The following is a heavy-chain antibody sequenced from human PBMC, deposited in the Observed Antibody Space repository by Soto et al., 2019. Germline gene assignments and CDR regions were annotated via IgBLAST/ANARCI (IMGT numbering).Heavy chain of an antibody. D-gene: IGHD2-15*01. CDR1: GYTFTSYG. CDR2: ISAYNGNT. CDR3: ARDRLYCSGGSCYWGDAFDI. V-gene: IGHV1-18*01. J-gene: IGHJ3*02. Sequence: ASVKVSCKASGYTFTSYGISWVRQAPGQGLEWMGWISAYNGNTNYAQKLQGRVTMTTDTSTSTAYMELRSLRAEDTAVYYCARDRLYCSGGSCYWGDAFDIWGQGTMVTVSS.